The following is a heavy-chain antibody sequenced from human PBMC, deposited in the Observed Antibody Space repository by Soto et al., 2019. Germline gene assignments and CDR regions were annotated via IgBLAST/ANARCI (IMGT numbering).Heavy chain of an antibody. CDR1: GFTFSSYS. CDR3: ARDLRDLWSGDRPTGRYYGMDV. D-gene: IGHD3-3*01. CDR2: ISSSSSYI. V-gene: IGHV3-21*01. J-gene: IGHJ6*02. Sequence: GGSLRLSCAASGFTFSSYSMNWVRQAPGKGLEWVSSISSSSSYIYYADSVKGRFTISRDNAKNSMYLQMNSLRAEDTAVYYCARDLRDLWSGDRPTGRYYGMDVWGQGTTVTVSS.